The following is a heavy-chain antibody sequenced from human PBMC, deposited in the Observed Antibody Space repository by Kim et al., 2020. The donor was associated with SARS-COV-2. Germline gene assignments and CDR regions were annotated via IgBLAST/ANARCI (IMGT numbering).Heavy chain of an antibody. CDR1: GFTFSNYG. CDR2: ISGSGDGT. D-gene: IGHD5-12*01. Sequence: GGSLRLSCAASGFTFSNYGMNWVRQAPGKGLERVSGISGSGDGTYYADSVKGRFTISRDNSKNTLYLQMNSPRADDTAVYYCANGYSGSFDYWGQGTLVT. J-gene: IGHJ4*02. CDR3: ANGYSGSFDY. V-gene: IGHV3-23*01.